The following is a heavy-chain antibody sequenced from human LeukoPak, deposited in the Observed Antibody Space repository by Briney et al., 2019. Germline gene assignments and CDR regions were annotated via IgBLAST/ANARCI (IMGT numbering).Heavy chain of an antibody. CDR1: GGSISSGGYY. Sequence: SETLSLTCTVSGGSISSGGYYWSWNRQHPGKGLEWIGYIYYSGSTYYNPSLKSRVTISVDTSKNQFSLKLSSVTAADTAVYYCARDREYYGSGSPGAFDIWGQGTMVTVSS. D-gene: IGHD3-10*01. J-gene: IGHJ3*02. CDR3: ARDREYYGSGSPGAFDI. CDR2: IYYSGST. V-gene: IGHV4-31*03.